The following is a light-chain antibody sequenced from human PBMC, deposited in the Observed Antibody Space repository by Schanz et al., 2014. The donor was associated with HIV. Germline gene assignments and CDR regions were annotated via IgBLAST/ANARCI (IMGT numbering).Light chain of an antibody. V-gene: IGKV1-5*03. CDR2: LSS. CDR3: QQLNSYPRGFT. CDR1: QYISTW. Sequence: IQMTQSPSTLSASVGDRVTITCRASQYISTWLAWYQQSPGKAPKLLIYLSSSLESGVPSRFSGSGSGTEFTLTITNLQPEDFATYYCQQLNSYPRGFTFGPGTKVDIK. J-gene: IGKJ3*01.